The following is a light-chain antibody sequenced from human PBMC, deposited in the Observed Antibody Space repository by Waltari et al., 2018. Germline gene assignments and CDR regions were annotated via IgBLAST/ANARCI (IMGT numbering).Light chain of an antibody. CDR1: QSVSSSS. CDR3: QQYDGSVLT. CDR2: GTS. J-gene: IGKJ4*01. V-gene: IGKV3-20*01. Sequence: SAIQSVSSSSVVWLHQKPVQAPSLVIDGTSSRATGFPDRFSGSGSGTDFTLTISRLEPEDFAMYYCQQYDGSVLTFGGGTKVEL.